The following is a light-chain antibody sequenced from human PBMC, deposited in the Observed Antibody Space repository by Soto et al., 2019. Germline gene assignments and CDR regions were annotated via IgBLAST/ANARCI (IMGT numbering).Light chain of an antibody. CDR2: DAS. CDR1: QSVSSY. CDR3: QQRRYWPVT. Sequence: EIVLTQSPAILSMSPGERATLSCRASQSVSSYFAWYQQKPGQAPRLLIYDASNRATGVPARFSGSGSGTDFTHTISSLEPEDFAVYYCQQRRYWPVTFGQGTKVEI. V-gene: IGKV3-11*01. J-gene: IGKJ1*01.